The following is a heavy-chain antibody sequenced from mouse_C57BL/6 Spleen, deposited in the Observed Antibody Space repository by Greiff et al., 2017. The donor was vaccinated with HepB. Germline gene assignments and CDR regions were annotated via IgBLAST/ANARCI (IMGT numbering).Heavy chain of an antibody. J-gene: IGHJ2*01. Sequence: EVMLVESEGGLVQPGSSMKLSCTASGFTFSDYYMAWVRQVPEKGLEWVANINYDGSSTYYLDSLKSRFIISRDNAKNILYLQMSSLKSEDTATYYCARERSRVITTVVATNYFDYWGQGTTLTVSS. CDR2: INYDGSST. CDR1: GFTFSDYY. D-gene: IGHD1-1*01. CDR3: ARERSRVITTVVATNYFDY. V-gene: IGHV5-16*01.